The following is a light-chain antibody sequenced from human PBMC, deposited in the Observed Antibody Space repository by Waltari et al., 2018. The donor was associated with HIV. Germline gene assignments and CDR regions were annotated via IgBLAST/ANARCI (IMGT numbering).Light chain of an antibody. CDR3: SSYAGSNHFDVV. CDR2: EVS. CDR1: SSDVGGYNY. V-gene: IGLV2-8*01. Sequence: QSALTHPPSPSGPPGQSVTISCTGTSSDVGGYNYVSWSQQHPCQAPKLVIYEVSKRPSGVPDRFSGSKSGNTASLTVAGLQAEDEADYYCSSYAGSNHFDVVFAGGTKLTVL. J-gene: IGLJ2*01.